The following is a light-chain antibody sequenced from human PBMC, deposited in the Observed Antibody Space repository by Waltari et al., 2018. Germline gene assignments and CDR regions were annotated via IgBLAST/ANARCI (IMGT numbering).Light chain of an antibody. Sequence: WYPQRPGQDPLPLGYKANARPSGVPVRFSGSSLGNTAALTITGVQSEDESDYYCALYMGSGVGVFGGVTRLTVL. CDR3: ALYMGSGVGV. J-gene: IGLJ3*02. V-gene: IGLV8-61*01. CDR2: KAN.